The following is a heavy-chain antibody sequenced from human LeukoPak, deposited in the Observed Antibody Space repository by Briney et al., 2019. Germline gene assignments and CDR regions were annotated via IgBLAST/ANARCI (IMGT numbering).Heavy chain of an antibody. CDR1: GFTFSSYA. J-gene: IGHJ3*02. Sequence: GGSLRLSCAASGFTFSSYAMHWVRQAPGKGLEWVAIMSYDGKSKYYVDSVKGRFTISRDNAKNSLYLQMNSLRAVDTAVYFCARPTTVTMVDAFNIWGLGTMVTVSS. V-gene: IGHV3-30*03. CDR2: MSYDGKSK. D-gene: IGHD4-17*01. CDR3: ARPTTVTMVDAFNI.